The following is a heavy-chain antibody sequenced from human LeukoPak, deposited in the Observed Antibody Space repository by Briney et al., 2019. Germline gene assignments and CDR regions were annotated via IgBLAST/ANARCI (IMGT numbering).Heavy chain of an antibody. CDR3: AKGGGASSDPGGDY. D-gene: IGHD3-22*01. CDR2: ISYDGSNK. CDR1: GFTFSSYG. Sequence: PGGSLRLSCAASGFTFSSYGMHWVRQAPGKEREWVAVISYDGSNKYYADSVKGRFTISRDNSKNTLYLQMNSLRAEDTAVYYCAKGGGASSDPGGDYWGQGTLVTVSS. V-gene: IGHV3-30*18. J-gene: IGHJ4*02.